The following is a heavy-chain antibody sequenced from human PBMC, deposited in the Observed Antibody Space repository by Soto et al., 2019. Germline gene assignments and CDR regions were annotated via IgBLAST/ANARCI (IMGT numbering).Heavy chain of an antibody. CDR3: ARDNPGIAAAGTGITAYYYYGMDV. CDR1: GGSISSGGYY. CDR2: IYYSGST. J-gene: IGHJ6*02. V-gene: IGHV4-31*03. D-gene: IGHD6-13*01. Sequence: SDTLSLTCTVSGGSISSGGYYWSWIRQHPGKGLEWIGYIYYSGSTYYNPSLKSRVTISVDTSKNQFSLKLSSVTAADTAVYYCARDNPGIAAAGTGITAYYYYGMDVWGQGTTVTVSS.